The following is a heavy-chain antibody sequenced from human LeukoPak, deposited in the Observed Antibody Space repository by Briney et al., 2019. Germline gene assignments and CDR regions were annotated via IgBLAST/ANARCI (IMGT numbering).Heavy chain of an antibody. J-gene: IGHJ4*02. CDR3: ARASGFRSSSWYSIGY. Sequence: ASVKVSCKASGYTFTDYYMHWVRQAPGQGLEWMGWINPNSGVTTFTQKFQGRVTMTRDTSISTAYMELSRLRSDDTAVYYCARASGFRSSSWYSIGYWGQGTLVTVSS. V-gene: IGHV1-2*02. CDR2: INPNSGVT. CDR1: GYTFTDYY. D-gene: IGHD6-13*01.